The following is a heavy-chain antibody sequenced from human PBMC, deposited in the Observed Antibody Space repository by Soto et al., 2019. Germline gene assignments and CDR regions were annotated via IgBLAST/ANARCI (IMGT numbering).Heavy chain of an antibody. D-gene: IGHD4-17*01. Sequence: GASVKVSCKASGYTFTGYYMHWVRQAPGQGLEWMGWINPNSGSTNYAQKFQGWVTMTRDTSISTAYMELSRLRSDDTAVYYCARDGYGGYYYGMDVWGQGTTVTVSS. J-gene: IGHJ6*02. CDR3: ARDGYGGYYYGMDV. CDR1: GYTFTGYY. CDR2: INPNSGST. V-gene: IGHV1-2*04.